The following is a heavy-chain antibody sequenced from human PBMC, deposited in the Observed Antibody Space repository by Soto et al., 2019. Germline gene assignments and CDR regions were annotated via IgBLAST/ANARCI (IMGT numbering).Heavy chain of an antibody. CDR3: ARDRDDYGSGNYYNRIDF. V-gene: IGHV1-69*01. CDR1: GGIFSTYA. CDR2: IIPIFGTP. D-gene: IGHD3-10*01. Sequence: QVQLVQSGAEVKKPGSSVKVSCKASGGIFSTYAISWLRQAPVQGLEWMGGIIPIFGTPNYAQRFQGRVTITADESTSTAYMELSRLRSEDTAVDYCARDRDDYGSGNYYNRIDFWGQGTLVTVSS. J-gene: IGHJ4*02.